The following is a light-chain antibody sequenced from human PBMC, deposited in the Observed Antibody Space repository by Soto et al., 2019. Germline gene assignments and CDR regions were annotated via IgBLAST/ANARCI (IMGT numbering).Light chain of an antibody. CDR3: MQPLQSWT. CDR2: LGS. CDR1: QILLHSNGYNY. J-gene: IGKJ1*01. Sequence: DIVMTQSPLSLPVTPGDPASISCRSSQILLHSNGYNYLDWYLQKPGQSPQLLIYLGSNRASGVPDRFSGSGSGTDFTLKISRVEAEDVGVYYCMQPLQSWTFGQGTKVDI. V-gene: IGKV2-28*01.